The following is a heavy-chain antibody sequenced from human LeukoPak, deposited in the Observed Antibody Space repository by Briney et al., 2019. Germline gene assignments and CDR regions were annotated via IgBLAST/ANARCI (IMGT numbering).Heavy chain of an antibody. D-gene: IGHD1/OR15-1a*01. Sequence: GGSLRLSCAASGFTLSSYWMSWVRQAPGKGLEWVADINLDGSEEYYVDSVKGRFTISRDNAKNSLNLHMNSLRAEDTAVYYCAREGTRGLIDSWGQGTLVTVSS. CDR3: AREGTRGLIDS. V-gene: IGHV3-7*01. J-gene: IGHJ5*01. CDR1: GFTLSSYW. CDR2: INLDGSEE.